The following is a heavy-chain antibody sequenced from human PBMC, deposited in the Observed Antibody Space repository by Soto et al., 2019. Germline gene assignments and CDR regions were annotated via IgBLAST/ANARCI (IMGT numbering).Heavy chain of an antibody. J-gene: IGHJ3*01. CDR2: IIPMLGIA. V-gene: IGHV1-69*02. CDR3: TIGTWSGEVVDL. Sequence: QVQLVQSGAEVKKPGSAVKVSCKDSGGTFSTYSMFWVRQAPGQGLEWMGRIIPMLGIANYAQKFQGRVTITADKSTGTAYLELSSLRSEDTALHDCTIGTWSGEVVDLWGQGTMATVSS. D-gene: IGHD2-21*01. CDR1: GGTFSTYS.